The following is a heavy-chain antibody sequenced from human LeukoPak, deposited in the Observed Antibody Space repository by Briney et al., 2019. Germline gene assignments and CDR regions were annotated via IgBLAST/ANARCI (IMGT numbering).Heavy chain of an antibody. J-gene: IGHJ4*02. Sequence: SETLSLTCTVSGGSISSYYCNWLRQPPGKGLEWIGYIYYSGSTNYNPSLKSRVTMSVDTSKNQFSLKLSSVTAADTAVYYCARGQGTVTTHWGQGTLVTVSS. CDR1: GGSISSYY. CDR3: ARGQGTVTTH. D-gene: IGHD4-17*01. V-gene: IGHV4-59*01. CDR2: IYYSGST.